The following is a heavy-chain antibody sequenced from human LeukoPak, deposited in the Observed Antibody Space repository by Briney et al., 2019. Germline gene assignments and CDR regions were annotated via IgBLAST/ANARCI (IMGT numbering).Heavy chain of an antibody. CDR1: GFTFDDYA. D-gene: IGHD2-15*01. CDR2: ISWNSGSI. V-gene: IGHV3-9*01. J-gene: IGHJ4*02. Sequence: GGSLRLSCAASGFTFDDYAMHWVRQAPGKGLEWVSGISWNSGSIGYADSVKGRFTISRDNAKNSLYLQMNSLRAEDTALYYCAALGYCSGGSCYEFDYWGQGTLVTVSS. CDR3: AALGYCSGGSCYEFDY.